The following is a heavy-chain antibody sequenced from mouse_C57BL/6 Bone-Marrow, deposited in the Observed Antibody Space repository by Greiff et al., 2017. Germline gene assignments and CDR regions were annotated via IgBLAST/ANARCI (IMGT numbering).Heavy chain of an antibody. CDR1: GFTFSNYW. J-gene: IGHJ3*01. V-gene: IGHV6-3*01. CDR2: IRLKSDNYAT. Sequence: LQQSGGGLVQPGGSMKLSCVASGFTFSNYWMNWVRQSPEKGLEWVAQIRLKSDNYATHYAESVKGRFTISRDDSKSSVYLQMNNLRAEDTGIYYCTKTSLAYWGQGTLVTVSA. CDR3: TKTSLAY.